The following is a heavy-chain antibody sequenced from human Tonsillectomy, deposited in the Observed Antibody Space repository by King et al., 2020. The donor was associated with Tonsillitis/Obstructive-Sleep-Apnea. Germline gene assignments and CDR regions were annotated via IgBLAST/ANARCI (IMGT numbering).Heavy chain of an antibody. D-gene: IGHD3-16*01. V-gene: IGHV3-7*01. J-gene: IGHJ4*02. CDR3: AREGGHGMGFDY. CDR2: IKQAGSEK. CDR1: GFTFSSYW. Sequence: VQLVESGGGLVQSGGSLRLSCAASGFTFSSYWMSWVRQAPGKGLEWVANIKQAGSEKHYVDSVKGRFTISRDKAENSLYLQLNSLRAEDTAVYYCAREGGHGMGFDYWGQGTLVTVSS.